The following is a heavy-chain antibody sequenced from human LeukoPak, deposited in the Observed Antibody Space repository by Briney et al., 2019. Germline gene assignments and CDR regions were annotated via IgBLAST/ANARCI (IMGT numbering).Heavy chain of an antibody. J-gene: IGHJ4*02. Sequence: PGGSLRLSCAASGFTFSSYSMSWVRQAPGKGLEWVSSISSSSSYIYYADSVKGRFTISRDNSKNTLYLQMNSLRAEDTAVYYCAVLVGYSYGTFDYWGQGTLVTVSS. V-gene: IGHV3-21*04. CDR3: AVLVGYSYGTFDY. CDR1: GFTFSSYS. CDR2: ISSSSSYI. D-gene: IGHD5-18*01.